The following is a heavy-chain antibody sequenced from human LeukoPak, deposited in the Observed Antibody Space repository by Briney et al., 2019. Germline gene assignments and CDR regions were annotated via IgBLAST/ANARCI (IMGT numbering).Heavy chain of an antibody. Sequence: PSETLSLTCAVYGGSFSGYYWSWIRQPPGKGLEWIGEINHSGSTNYNPSLKSRVTISVDTSKNQFSLKLSSVTAADTAVYYCARGRRGNWSYYGSGSSLYYFDYWGQGTLVTVSS. CDR1: GGSFSGYY. CDR2: INHSGST. V-gene: IGHV4-34*01. D-gene: IGHD3-10*01. CDR3: ARGRRGNWSYYGSGSSLYYFDY. J-gene: IGHJ4*02.